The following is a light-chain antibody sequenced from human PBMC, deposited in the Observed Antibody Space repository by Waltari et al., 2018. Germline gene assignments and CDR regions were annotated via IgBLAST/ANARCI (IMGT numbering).Light chain of an antibody. J-gene: IGKJ2*02. Sequence: DIQMTQSPSSLSASVGDRVTITCRASQSISSYLNWYQQKPGKAPKLLIYSASSLQSGVPSSFSVSGSGTDFTLTISSLQPEDFATYDCQQSYSTPRTFGQGTKLEIK. CDR3: QQSYSTPRT. CDR2: SAS. CDR1: QSISSY. V-gene: IGKV1-39*01.